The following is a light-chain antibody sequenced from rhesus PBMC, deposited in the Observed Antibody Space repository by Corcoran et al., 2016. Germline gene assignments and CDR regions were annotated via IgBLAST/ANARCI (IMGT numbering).Light chain of an antibody. CDR1: QDIKSY. CDR2: NTN. V-gene: IGKV1-32*04. CDR3: QQGNSNPRT. Sequence: DIQMSQSPSSLSASVGDRVTITCRASQDIKSYLHWSQQKPGKAPKLLIYNTNRLASGVPSRFSGRGAGTDFTLTISSLQPEDFVTYYCQQGNSNPRTFGQGTKVEI. J-gene: IGKJ1*01.